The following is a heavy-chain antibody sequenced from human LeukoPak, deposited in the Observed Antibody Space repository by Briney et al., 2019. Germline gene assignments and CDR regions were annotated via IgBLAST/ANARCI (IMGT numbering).Heavy chain of an antibody. V-gene: IGHV3-43D*03. CDR1: GFTFDDYA. Sequence: GGSLRLSCAASGFTFDDYAMHWVRQAPGKGLEWVSLISWDGGSTYYADSVKGRFTISRDNSKNSLYLQMNSLRAEDTALYYCAKAYSSGFGGYGYYFDYWGQGTLVTVSS. J-gene: IGHJ4*02. CDR3: AKAYSSGFGGYGYYFDY. CDR2: ISWDGGST. D-gene: IGHD6-19*01.